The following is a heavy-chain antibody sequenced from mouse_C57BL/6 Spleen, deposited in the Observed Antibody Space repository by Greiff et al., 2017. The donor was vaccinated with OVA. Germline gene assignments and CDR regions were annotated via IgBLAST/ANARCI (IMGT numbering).Heavy chain of an antibody. D-gene: IGHD1-1*01. V-gene: IGHV1-64*01. Sequence: QVQLQQPGAELVKPGASVKLSCKASGYTFTSYWMHWVKQWPGQGLEWIGMIHPNSGSTNYNEKFKSKATLTVDKSSSTAYMQLSSLTSEDSAVYYCARWITTVVAPYFGYWGQGTTLTVSS. CDR1: GYTFTSYW. CDR3: ARWITTVVAPYFGY. J-gene: IGHJ2*01. CDR2: IHPNSGST.